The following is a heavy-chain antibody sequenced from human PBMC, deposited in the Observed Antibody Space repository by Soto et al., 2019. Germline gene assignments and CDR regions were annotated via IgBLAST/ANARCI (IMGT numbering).Heavy chain of an antibody. J-gene: IGHJ4*02. CDR3: ARDVYGSGNYYIPY. V-gene: IGHV4-34*01. CDR2: INHSGST. Sequence: SETLSLTCAVYGGSFSGYYWSWIRQPPGKGLEWIGEINHSGSTNYNPSLKSRVTISVDTSKNQFSLKLSSVTAADTAVYYCARDVYGSGNYYIPYWGQGTLVTVS. CDR1: GGSFSGYY. D-gene: IGHD3-10*01.